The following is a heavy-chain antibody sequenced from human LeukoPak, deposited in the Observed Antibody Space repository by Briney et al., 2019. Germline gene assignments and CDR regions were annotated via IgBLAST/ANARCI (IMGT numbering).Heavy chain of an antibody. CDR1: GFTFSSYG. CDR3: ARRRYYDSSGYVNYYYYGMDV. J-gene: IGHJ6*02. V-gene: IGHV3-30*03. Sequence: QPGGSLRLSCAASGFTFSSYGMHWVRQAPGKGLEWVAVISYGGSNKYYADSVKGRFTISRDNSKNTLYLQMNSLRSDDTAVYYCARRRYYDSSGYVNYYYYGMDVWGQGTTVTVSS. D-gene: IGHD3-22*01. CDR2: ISYGGSNK.